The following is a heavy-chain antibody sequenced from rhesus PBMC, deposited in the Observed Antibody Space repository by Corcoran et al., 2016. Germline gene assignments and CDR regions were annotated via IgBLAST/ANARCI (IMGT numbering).Heavy chain of an antibody. V-gene: IGHV4-127*01. D-gene: IGHD2-27*01. CDR2: IGGSRGST. CDR1: GYSISSGYG. Sequence: QVQLQESGPGLVKPSETLSLTCAVSGYSISSGYGWSWDRQPPGKGLGWDGYIGGSRGSTNYNPSLKSRVTISKDTSKNQFSLKLSSVTAADTAVYYCARDLEYCSGIYCYVGIDYWGQGVLVTVSS. J-gene: IGHJ4*01. CDR3: ARDLEYCSGIYCYVGIDY.